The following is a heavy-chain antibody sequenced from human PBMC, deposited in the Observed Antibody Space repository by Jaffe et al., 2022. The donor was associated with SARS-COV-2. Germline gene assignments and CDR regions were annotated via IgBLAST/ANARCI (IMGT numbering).Heavy chain of an antibody. V-gene: IGHV3-30*04. CDR2: ISYDGSNK. D-gene: IGHD1-1*01. J-gene: IGHJ4*02. Sequence: QVQLVESGGGVVQPGRSLRLSCAASGFTFSSYAMHWVRQAPGKGLEWVAVISYDGSNKYYADSVKGRFTISRDNSKNTLYLQMNSLRAEDTAVYYCARDFERISPGGYFDYWGQGTLVTVSS. CDR3: ARDFERISPGGYFDY. CDR1: GFTFSSYA.